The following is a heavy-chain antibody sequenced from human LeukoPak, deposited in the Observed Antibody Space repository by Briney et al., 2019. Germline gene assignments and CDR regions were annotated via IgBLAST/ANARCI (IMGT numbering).Heavy chain of an antibody. CDR2: IYTSGST. CDR3: ARGIAVDSGWFDP. J-gene: IGHJ5*02. D-gene: IGHD6-19*01. V-gene: IGHV4-61*02. CDR1: GGSISSGSYY. Sequence: SETLSLTCTVSGGSISSGSYYWSWIRQPAGKGLEWIGRIYTSGSTNYNPSLKSRVTISVDTSKKQFSLKLSSVTAADTAVYYCARGIAVDSGWFDPWGQGTLVTVSS.